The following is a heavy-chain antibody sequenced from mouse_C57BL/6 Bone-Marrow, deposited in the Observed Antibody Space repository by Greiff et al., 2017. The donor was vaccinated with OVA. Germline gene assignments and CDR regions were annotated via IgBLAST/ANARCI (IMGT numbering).Heavy chain of an antibody. V-gene: IGHV1-19*01. J-gene: IGHJ3*01. CDR2: INPYNGGT. Sequence: EVQLQQSGPVLVKPGASVKMSCKASGYTFTDYYMNWVKQSHGKSLEWIGVINPYNGGTSYNQKFKGKATLTVDKSSSTAYMELNSLTSEDSAVYYCARRRLRLGFAYWGQGTLVTVSA. CDR3: ARRRLRLGFAY. D-gene: IGHD2-4*01. CDR1: GYTFTDYY.